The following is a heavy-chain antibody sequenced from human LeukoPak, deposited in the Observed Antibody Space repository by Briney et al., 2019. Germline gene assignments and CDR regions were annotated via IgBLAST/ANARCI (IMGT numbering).Heavy chain of an antibody. CDR1: TDSFSSHY. J-gene: IGHJ3*02. CDR2: ISYIGST. V-gene: IGHV4-59*11. D-gene: IGHD4-17*01. CDR3: ARDLVTVTKGFDI. Sequence: SETLSLTCAVSTDSFSSHYRTWIRQPPGKGLEWIGYISYIGSTNYNPSLKSRVTISIDTSKNQFSLKLSSVTAADTAVYYCARDLVTVTKGFDIWGQGTMVSVS.